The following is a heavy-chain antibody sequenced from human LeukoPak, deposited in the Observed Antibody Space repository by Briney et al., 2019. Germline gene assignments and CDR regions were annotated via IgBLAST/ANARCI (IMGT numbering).Heavy chain of an antibody. D-gene: IGHD2-2*01. CDR1: GGTFSSYA. J-gene: IGHJ3*02. CDR3: ARGRDIVVVPAAVSDAFDI. Sequence: SVKVSCKASGGTFSSYAISWVRQAPGQGLEWMGRIIPIFGIANYAQKFQGRVTITADKSTSTAYMELSSLRSEDTAVYYCARGRDIVVVPAAVSDAFDIWGQGTMVTVSS. V-gene: IGHV1-69*04. CDR2: IIPIFGIA.